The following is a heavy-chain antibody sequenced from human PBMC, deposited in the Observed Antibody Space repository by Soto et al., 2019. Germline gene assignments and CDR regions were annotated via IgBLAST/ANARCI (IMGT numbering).Heavy chain of an antibody. CDR3: ASPYYYGSAAHFDY. Sequence: EVQLVESGGGLVQPGGSLRLSCAASGFTFSSYWMSWVRQAPGKGLEWVANIKQDGSEKYYVDSVKGRFTISRDNAKNSLYLQMNSLRAEDTAVYYCASPYYYGSAAHFDYWGQGTLVTVSS. D-gene: IGHD3-10*01. CDR2: IKQDGSEK. J-gene: IGHJ4*02. CDR1: GFTFSSYW. V-gene: IGHV3-7*01.